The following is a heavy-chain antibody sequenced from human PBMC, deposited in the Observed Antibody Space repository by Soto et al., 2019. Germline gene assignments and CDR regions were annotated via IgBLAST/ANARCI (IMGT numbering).Heavy chain of an antibody. V-gene: IGHV1-46*01. CDR2: INPSGGST. CDR3: ARGMDHIVVVTAINYYYYGMEV. CDR1: GYTFTSYY. D-gene: IGHD2-21*02. J-gene: IGHJ6*02. Sequence: ASVKVSCKASGYTFTSYYMHWVRQAPGQGLEWMGIINPSGGSTSYAQKFQGRVTMTRDTSTSTVYMELSSLRSEDTAVYYCARGMDHIVVVTAINYYYYGMEVWGQGTTVTVSS.